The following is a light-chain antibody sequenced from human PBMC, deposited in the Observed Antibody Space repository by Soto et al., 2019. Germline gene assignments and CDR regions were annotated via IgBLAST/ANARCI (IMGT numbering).Light chain of an antibody. V-gene: IGLV2-14*01. J-gene: IGLJ2*01. CDR2: VVS. Sequence: QSVLTQPASVSGASGQSTTISCTGSSSDVVKYNYVSWYQQHPGKAPQVLLYVVSNRLSGVSNRFSASKSGNTASLTISWLQADDEADYYCSSYTSSHTCVFGGGTKVSVL. CDR3: SSYTSSHTCV. CDR1: SSDVVKYNY.